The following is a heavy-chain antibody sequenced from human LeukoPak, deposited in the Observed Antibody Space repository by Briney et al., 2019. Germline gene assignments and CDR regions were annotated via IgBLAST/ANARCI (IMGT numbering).Heavy chain of an antibody. J-gene: IGHJ4*02. CDR2: IYYSGST. Sequence: PSETLSLTCTVSGGSISSSSYYWGWIRQPPGKGLEWIGSIYYSGSTYYNPSLKSRVTISVDTSKNQFSLKLSSVTAADTAVYYCARHLRITNFMVIGGSSDYWGQGTLVTVSS. CDR3: ARHLRITNFMVIGGSSDY. CDR1: GGSISSSSYY. V-gene: IGHV4-39*01. D-gene: IGHD3-3*01.